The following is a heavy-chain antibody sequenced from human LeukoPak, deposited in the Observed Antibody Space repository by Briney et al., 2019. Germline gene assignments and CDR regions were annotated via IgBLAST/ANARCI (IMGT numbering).Heavy chain of an antibody. Sequence: GGSLRLSCAASGFAFSSLAMGWVRQAPGKGLEWVSVISDSGSITYYADSVKGRFTISRDNSKNTLFLQMNSLGAEDTAEYYCAKDARRTNGWYFFDYWGQGTLVTVSS. CDR2: ISDSGSIT. CDR1: GFAFSSLA. D-gene: IGHD6-19*01. V-gene: IGHV3-23*01. J-gene: IGHJ4*02. CDR3: AKDARRTNGWYFFDY.